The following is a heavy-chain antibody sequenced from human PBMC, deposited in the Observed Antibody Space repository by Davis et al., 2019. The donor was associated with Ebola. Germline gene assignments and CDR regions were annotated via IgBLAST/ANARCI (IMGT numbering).Heavy chain of an antibody. J-gene: IGHJ4*02. V-gene: IGHV5-51*01. D-gene: IGHD3-22*01. CDR2: IYTGDSDT. CDR3: ARAPYYYDVSGFYVDY. Sequence: GESLKISCKDSGNRFSSHWIGWVRQMPGKGLEWMGIIYTGDSDTRYSPSFRGQVTISADKSFKTAFLQWSSLKASDTATYYCARAPYYYDVSGFYVDYWGQGTLVTVSS. CDR1: GNRFSSHW.